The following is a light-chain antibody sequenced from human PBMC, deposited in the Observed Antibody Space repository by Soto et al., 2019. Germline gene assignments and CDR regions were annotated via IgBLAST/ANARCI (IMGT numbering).Light chain of an antibody. Sequence: DIQMTQSPSTLSASVGDRVTITCRASQSIHNWLAWYQQKPGKAPKLLIYKASTLESGVPSRFSGSGSVTEFTPTISSLQLDVSAIYNCKQKNVYPIFTFGGGTKVEIK. V-gene: IGKV1-5*03. CDR3: KQKNVYPIFT. CDR2: KAS. J-gene: IGKJ4*01. CDR1: QSIHNW.